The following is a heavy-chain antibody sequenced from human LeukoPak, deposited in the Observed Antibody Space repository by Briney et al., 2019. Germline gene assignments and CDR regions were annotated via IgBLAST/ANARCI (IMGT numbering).Heavy chain of an antibody. Sequence: GGSLRLSCAASGFTFSSYSMNLVRQAPGKGLEWVLSISSSSSSYIYYADSVKGRFTISRDNAKNSLFLQMNSLRAEDTAVYYCARSGVVVAALERGVANWFDPWGQGTLVTVSS. CDR3: ARSGVVVAALERGVANWFDP. V-gene: IGHV3-21*01. D-gene: IGHD2-15*01. CDR1: GFTFSSYS. J-gene: IGHJ5*02. CDR2: ISSSSSSYI.